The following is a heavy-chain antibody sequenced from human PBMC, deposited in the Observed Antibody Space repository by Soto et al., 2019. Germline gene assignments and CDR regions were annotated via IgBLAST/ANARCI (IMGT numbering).Heavy chain of an antibody. CDR2: ISWNSGSI. CDR3: AKSTGRRYSSSWYAGYDAFDI. V-gene: IGHV3-9*01. D-gene: IGHD6-13*01. Sequence: EVQLVESGGGLVQPGRSLRLSCAASGFTFDDYAMHWVRQAPGKGLEWVSGISWNSGSIGYADSVKGRFTISRDNAKNSLYLQMNGLRAKDTALYYCAKSTGRRYSSSWYAGYDAFDIWGQGTMVTVSS. CDR1: GFTFDDYA. J-gene: IGHJ3*02.